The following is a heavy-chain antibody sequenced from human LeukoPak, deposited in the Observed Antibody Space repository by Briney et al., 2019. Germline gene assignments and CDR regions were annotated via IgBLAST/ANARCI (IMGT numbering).Heavy chain of an antibody. CDR2: IYPGDSDT. D-gene: IGHD6-19*01. CDR3: AREALKLNSSGWYESGFDI. J-gene: IGHJ3*02. V-gene: IGHV5-51*01. CDR1: GYSFTSYW. Sequence: GESLQISCQGSGYSFTSYWIGWVRQMPGKGLEWMGIIYPGDSDTRYSPSFQGQVTISADKSISTAYLQWSSLKASDTAMYYCAREALKLNSSGWYESGFDIWGQGTMVTVSS.